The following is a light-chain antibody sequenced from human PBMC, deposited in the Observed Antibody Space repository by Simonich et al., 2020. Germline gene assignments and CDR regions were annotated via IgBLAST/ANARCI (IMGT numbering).Light chain of an antibody. J-gene: IGLJ2*01. CDR1: SSDVGGYNY. V-gene: IGLV2-8*01. Sequence: QSALTQPPSASGSPGQSVTISCTGTSSDVGGYNYVSWYQQHPGKAPKLMIYEVSKRPSGVPVRFSCSKSGNTASLTVSGLQAEDEADYYCSSYAGSNNVVFGGGTKLTVL. CDR2: EVS. CDR3: SSYAGSNNVV.